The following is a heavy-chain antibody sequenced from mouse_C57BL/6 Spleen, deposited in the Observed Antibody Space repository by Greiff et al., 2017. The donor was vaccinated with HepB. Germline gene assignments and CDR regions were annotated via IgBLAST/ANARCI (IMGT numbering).Heavy chain of an antibody. J-gene: IGHJ2*01. CDR1: GYTFTSYG. Sequence: VQLKESGAELARPGASVKLSCKASGYTFTSYGISWVKQRTGQGLEWIGEIYPRSGNTYYNEKFKGKATLTADKSSSTAYMELRSLTSEDSAVYFCARRGTTTVVATPAYWGQGTTLTVSS. CDR3: ARRGTTTVVATPAY. D-gene: IGHD1-1*01. CDR2: IYPRSGNT. V-gene: IGHV1-81*01.